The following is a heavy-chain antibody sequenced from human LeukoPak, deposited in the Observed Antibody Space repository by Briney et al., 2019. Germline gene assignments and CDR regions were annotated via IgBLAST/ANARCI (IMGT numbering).Heavy chain of an antibody. D-gene: IGHD3-10*01. Sequence: KPGGSLRLSCAASGFTFSSYSMNWVRQAPGKELEWVSSISSSSSYIYYADSVKGRFTISRDNAKNSLYLQMNSLRAEDTAVYYCARYGRFGELFGGGNFYYYYYYMDVWGKGTTVTISS. J-gene: IGHJ6*03. CDR3: ARYGRFGELFGGGNFYYYYYYMDV. CDR2: ISSSSSYI. V-gene: IGHV3-21*01. CDR1: GFTFSSYS.